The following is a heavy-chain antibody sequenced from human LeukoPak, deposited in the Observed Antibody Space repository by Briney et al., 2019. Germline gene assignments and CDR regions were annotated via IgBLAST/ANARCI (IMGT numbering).Heavy chain of an antibody. CDR2: IYYSGST. CDR3: ARVIRGIAAAGNFDY. V-gene: IGHV4-39*07. CDR1: GGSISSSSYY. J-gene: IGHJ4*02. Sequence: SETLSLTCTVSGGSISSSSYYWGWIRQPPGKGLEWIGSIYYSGSTYYNPSLKSRVTISVDTSKNQFSLKLSSVTAADTAVYYCARVIRGIAAAGNFDYWGQGTLVTVSS. D-gene: IGHD6-13*01.